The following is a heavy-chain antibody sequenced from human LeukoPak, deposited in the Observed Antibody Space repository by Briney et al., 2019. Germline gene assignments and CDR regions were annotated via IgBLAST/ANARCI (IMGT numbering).Heavy chain of an antibody. CDR2: IYYSGST. Sequence: SETLSLTCAVYGGSFSGYYWSWIRQPPGKGLEWIGYIYYSGSTYYNPSLKSRVTISVDTSKNQFSLKLSSVTAADTAVYYCARDRPDYYYGMDVWGQGTTVTVSS. J-gene: IGHJ6*02. V-gene: IGHV4-34*09. CDR3: ARDRPDYYYGMDV. CDR1: GGSFSGYY.